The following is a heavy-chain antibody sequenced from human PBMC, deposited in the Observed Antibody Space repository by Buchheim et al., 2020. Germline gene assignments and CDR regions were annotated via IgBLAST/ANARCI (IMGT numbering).Heavy chain of an antibody. CDR1: GFTFSSYS. Sequence: EVQLVESGGGLVKPGGSLRLSCAASGFTFSSYSMNWVRQAPGKGLEWVSSISSSSSYIYYADSVKGRFTISRDNAKNSLYLQMNSLRAEDTAVYYCARDAFSAGSSTGWFDPWGQGTL. V-gene: IGHV3-21*01. D-gene: IGHD1-26*01. J-gene: IGHJ5*02. CDR3: ARDAFSAGSSTGWFDP. CDR2: ISSSSSYI.